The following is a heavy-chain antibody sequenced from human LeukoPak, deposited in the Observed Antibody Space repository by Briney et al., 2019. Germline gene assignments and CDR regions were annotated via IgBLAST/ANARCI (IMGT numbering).Heavy chain of an antibody. Sequence: SETLSFTCAVYGGSFSGYYWSWIRQPPGKGLEWIGEINHSGSTNYNPSLKSRVTISVDTSKNQFSLKLSSVTAADTAVYYCARGKGYFDRFDPWGQGTLVTVSS. CDR1: GGSFSGYY. CDR3: ARGKGYFDRFDP. CDR2: INHSGST. V-gene: IGHV4-34*01. J-gene: IGHJ5*02. D-gene: IGHD3-9*01.